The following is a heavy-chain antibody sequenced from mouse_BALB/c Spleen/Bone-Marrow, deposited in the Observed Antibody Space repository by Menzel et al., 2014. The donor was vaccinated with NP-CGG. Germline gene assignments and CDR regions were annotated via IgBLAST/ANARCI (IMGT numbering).Heavy chain of an antibody. V-gene: IGHV5-12*02. CDR1: GFTFSDYY. CDR2: ISNGGGST. CDR3: ARHSDYGYFDY. Sequence: EVQLVESGGGLVQPGGSLKLSCATSGFTFSDYYMYWVRQTPEKRLEWVAYISNGGGSTYYLDTVKGRFTISRDNAKNTLYLQMIRMKSEDTAMYYCARHSDYGYFDYWGQGTTLTVSS. J-gene: IGHJ2*01. D-gene: IGHD2-4*01.